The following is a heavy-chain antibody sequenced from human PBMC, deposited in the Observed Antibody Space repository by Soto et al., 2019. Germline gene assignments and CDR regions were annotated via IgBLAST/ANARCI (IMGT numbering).Heavy chain of an antibody. D-gene: IGHD1-7*01. CDR3: ANWNYPQSD. CDR2: ISNDGSNK. Sequence: QVQLVESGGGVVQPGKSLRLSCAASGFTFNTYGMHWVRQAPGKGPEWVAVISNDGSNKYYADSVKGRFTISRDNSKNTLYLQMNSLRAEDTAVYYCANWNYPQSDWGQGTRVTGSS. J-gene: IGHJ4*02. V-gene: IGHV3-30*18. CDR1: GFTFNTYG.